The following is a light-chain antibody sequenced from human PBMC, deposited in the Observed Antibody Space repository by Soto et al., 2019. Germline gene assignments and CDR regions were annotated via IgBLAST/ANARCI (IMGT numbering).Light chain of an antibody. J-gene: IGKJ4*01. Sequence: EIVLPQSKGTLSLSPGERATLSCRASQSVPNNYLAWYQQKPGQPPRFVIYVASTRASGIPDRFSGGGSGTDFTLTISRLEPEDFAVYYCQLFGSYPLPFAGGTKVDIK. CDR1: QSVPNNY. CDR3: QLFGSYPLP. CDR2: VAS. V-gene: IGKV3-20*01.